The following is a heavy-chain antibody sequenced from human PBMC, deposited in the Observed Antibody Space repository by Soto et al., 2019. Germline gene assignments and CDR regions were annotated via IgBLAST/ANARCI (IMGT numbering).Heavy chain of an antibody. CDR3: ARLPGVRGVFDGFNV. CDR2: IYPGDSDT. CDR1: GYSFTSYW. D-gene: IGHD3-10*01. V-gene: IGHV5-51*01. Sequence: GESLKISCKGSGYSFTSYWIGWVRQMPGKGREWMWIIYPGDSDTRYSPSFQGQVTISADKSISTAYLQWSSLKASDTAMYYCARLPGVRGVFDGFNVWGQGTMVTVSS. J-gene: IGHJ3*01.